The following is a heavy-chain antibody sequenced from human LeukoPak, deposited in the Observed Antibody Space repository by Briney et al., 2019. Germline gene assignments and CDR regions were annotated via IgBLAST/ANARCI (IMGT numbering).Heavy chain of an antibody. CDR2: IYSGGST. Sequence: GGSLRLSCAASGFTFSSYGMSWVRQAPGKGLEWVSVIYSGGSTYYADSVKGRFTISRDNSKDTLYLQMNSLRAEDTAVYYCAREGTWSYYYDYWGQGTLVTVSS. J-gene: IGHJ4*02. CDR1: GFTFSSYG. D-gene: IGHD1-26*01. V-gene: IGHV3-66*01. CDR3: AREGTWSYYYDY.